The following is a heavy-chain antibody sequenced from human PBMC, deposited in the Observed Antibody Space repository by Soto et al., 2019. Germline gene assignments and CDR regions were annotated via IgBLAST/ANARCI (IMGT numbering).Heavy chain of an antibody. J-gene: IGHJ4*02. CDR2: IYYSGST. CDR1: GGSISSYY. D-gene: IGHD2-15*01. CDR3: ARWYGGTFDY. Sequence: QVQLQESGPGLVKPSETLSLTCTVSGGSISSYYWSWIRQPPGKGLEWIGYIYYSGSTNYNPSLKSRVTISVDTSKNQFSLKLSSVTAADTAVYYCARWYGGTFDYWGQGTLVTVSS. V-gene: IGHV4-59*08.